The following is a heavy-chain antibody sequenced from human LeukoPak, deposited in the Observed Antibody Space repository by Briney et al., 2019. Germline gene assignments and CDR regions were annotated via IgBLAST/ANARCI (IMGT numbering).Heavy chain of an antibody. Sequence: GGSLRLSCAASGFTFSSYGMHWVRQAPGKGLEWVARIKEDGSEKNYLGSVKGRFTISRDNAKSSLFLQMNSLRAEDTAVYYCARVGGHCTSTSCPPPDYWGQGTLVTVSS. D-gene: IGHD2-2*01. CDR2: IKEDGSEK. CDR3: ARVGGHCTSTSCPPPDY. CDR1: GFTFSSYG. J-gene: IGHJ4*02. V-gene: IGHV3-7*02.